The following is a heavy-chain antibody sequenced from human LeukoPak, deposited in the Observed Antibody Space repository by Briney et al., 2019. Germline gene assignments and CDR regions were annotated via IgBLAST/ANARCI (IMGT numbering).Heavy chain of an antibody. Sequence: GGSLRLSCAASGFSFSSSAMSWVRQAPGKGLEWVSDISGSADVTYYADSVKGRFIISRDNSKNTLYLQMNSLRAEDTAVYYCARAHPYGDPEDAFDIWGQGTMVTVSS. D-gene: IGHD4-17*01. CDR2: ISGSADVT. V-gene: IGHV3-23*01. CDR3: ARAHPYGDPEDAFDI. CDR1: GFSFSSSA. J-gene: IGHJ3*02.